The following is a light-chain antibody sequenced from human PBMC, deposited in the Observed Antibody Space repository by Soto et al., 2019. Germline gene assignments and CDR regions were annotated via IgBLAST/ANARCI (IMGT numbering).Light chain of an antibody. J-gene: IGLJ2*01. CDR3: ATWDYSLSAVL. Sequence: QSVLTQPPSVSAAPGQKVTISCSGSSSNIGNNYVSWYQQLPGTAPKLLIYDNNRRPSGIPDRFSDSRSGTSATLGITGLQTGDEDDYFCATWDYSLSAVLFVGGTKLTVL. V-gene: IGLV1-51*01. CDR2: DNN. CDR1: SSNIGNNY.